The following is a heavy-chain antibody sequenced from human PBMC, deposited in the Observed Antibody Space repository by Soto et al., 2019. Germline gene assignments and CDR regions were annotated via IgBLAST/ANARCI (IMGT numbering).Heavy chain of an antibody. Sequence: SVKVSCKASGGTFSSYAISWVRQAPGQGLEWMGGITPIFGTANYAQKFQGRVTITADESTSTAYMELRSLRSDDTAVYYCARDLGQQLFDYWGQGTLVTVSS. CDR3: ARDLGQQLFDY. CDR1: GGTFSSYA. J-gene: IGHJ4*02. CDR2: ITPIFGTA. V-gene: IGHV1-69*13. D-gene: IGHD6-13*01.